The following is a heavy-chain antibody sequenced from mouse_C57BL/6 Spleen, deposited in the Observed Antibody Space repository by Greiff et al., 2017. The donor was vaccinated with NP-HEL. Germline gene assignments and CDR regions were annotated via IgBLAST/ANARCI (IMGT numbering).Heavy chain of an antibody. J-gene: IGHJ2*01. CDR1: GFTFSDYY. Sequence: EVQLQESEGGLVQPGRSMKLSCTASGFTFSDYYMAWVRQVPEKGLEWVANINYDGSSTYYLDSLKSRFIISRDNAKNILYLQMSSLKSEDTATYYCARDRPNLYFDYWGQGTTLTVSS. CDR2: INYDGSST. CDR3: ARDRPNLYFDY. V-gene: IGHV5-16*01.